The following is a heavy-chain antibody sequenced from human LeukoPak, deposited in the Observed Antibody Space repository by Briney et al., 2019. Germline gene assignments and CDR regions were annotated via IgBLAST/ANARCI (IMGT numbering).Heavy chain of an antibody. Sequence: PGGSLRLSCAAAGFNFRSYGMHWLRQAPGKGLEWVSSISSTSSYIYYADSVKGRFTISRDNARNSLFLQGHSLRAEDTAVYYCARDVGRHPEYFQHWGQGTIVTVSS. V-gene: IGHV3-21*06. CDR3: ARDVGRHPEYFQH. D-gene: IGHD1-26*01. CDR1: GFNFRSYG. CDR2: ISSTSSYI. J-gene: IGHJ1*01.